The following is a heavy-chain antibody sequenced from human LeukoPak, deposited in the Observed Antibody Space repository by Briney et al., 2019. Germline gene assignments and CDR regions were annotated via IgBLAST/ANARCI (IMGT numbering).Heavy chain of an antibody. CDR2: IRYDGSNK. D-gene: IGHD4-17*01. CDR1: GFTFSSYG. Sequence: GSLRLSCAASGFTFSSYGMHWVRQAPGKGLEWVAFIRYDGSNKYYADSVKGRFTISRDNSKNTLYLQMNSLRAEDTAVYYCAKVRVFYGDFPPVDYWGQGTLVTVSS. J-gene: IGHJ4*02. CDR3: AKVRVFYGDFPPVDY. V-gene: IGHV3-30*02.